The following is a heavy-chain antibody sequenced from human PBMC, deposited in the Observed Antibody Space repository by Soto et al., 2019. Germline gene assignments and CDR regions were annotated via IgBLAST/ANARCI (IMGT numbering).Heavy chain of an antibody. Sequence: LSLTFAVSGCSISSGGYSLSWIRQPPGKGLECIVYIYHSGISYYNPSLKSRVTISVDRSKNQFSLKLSSVTAADTAVYYCDRASYCSGGSCYFDYWGQGTLVTVSS. CDR1: GCSISSGGYS. CDR2: IYHSGIS. D-gene: IGHD2-15*01. J-gene: IGHJ4*02. V-gene: IGHV4-30-2*01. CDR3: DRASYCSGGSCYFDY.